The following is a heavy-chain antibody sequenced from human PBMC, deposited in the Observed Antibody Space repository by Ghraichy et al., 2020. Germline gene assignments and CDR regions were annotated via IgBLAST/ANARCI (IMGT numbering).Heavy chain of an antibody. CDR2: ISWDGGST. J-gene: IGHJ5*02. Sequence: GGSLRLSCAAPGFTFDDYTMHWVRQAPGKGLEWVSLISWDGGSTYYADSVKGRFTISRDNSKNSLYLQMNSLRTEDTALYYCAKDMVRGVIGKGFDPWGQGTLVTVSS. D-gene: IGHD3-10*01. CDR3: AKDMVRGVIGKGFDP. CDR1: GFTFDDYT. V-gene: IGHV3-43*01.